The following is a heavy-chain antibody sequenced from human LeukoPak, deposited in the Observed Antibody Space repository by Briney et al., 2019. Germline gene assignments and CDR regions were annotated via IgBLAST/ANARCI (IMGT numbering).Heavy chain of an antibody. Sequence: GGSLRLSCAASGFIFFAYGMTWVRQAPGKGLEWVSSISGSGGTAYYADSVKGRFTISRDNSKNTLSLQMNSLRAEDTAVYYCAKNRYGDYASDYWGQGTLVTVSS. CDR1: GFIFFAYG. D-gene: IGHD4-17*01. V-gene: IGHV3-23*01. J-gene: IGHJ4*02. CDR2: ISGSGGTA. CDR3: AKNRYGDYASDY.